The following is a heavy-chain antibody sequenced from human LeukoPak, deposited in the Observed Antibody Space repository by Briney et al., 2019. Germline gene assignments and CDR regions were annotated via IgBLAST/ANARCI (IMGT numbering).Heavy chain of an antibody. Sequence: SETLSLTCTVSGGSISSSSYYWGWLRQPPGQGLEWSGSIYCSGSTYYNPAFKRRVTISVDTSKNQFSLKLSSVTAADTAVYYCARRHRREGATDNNFDYWGQGTLVTVSS. J-gene: IGHJ4*02. CDR3: ARRHRREGATDNNFDY. V-gene: IGHV4-39*01. CDR2: IYCSGST. CDR1: GGSISSSSYY. D-gene: IGHD1-26*01.